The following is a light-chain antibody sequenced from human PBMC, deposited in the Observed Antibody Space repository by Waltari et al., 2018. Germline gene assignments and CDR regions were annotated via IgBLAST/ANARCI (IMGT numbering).Light chain of an antibody. CDR1: SSNIGSNY. Sequence: QSVLTQPPSASGTPGQRVTISCSGSSSNIGSNYVYWYQQLPGTAPKLLIYRNNQRPSGVPDRFSGSESGTSACLAISGLRSEDEADYYCAAWDDSLSGVVFGVGTKLTVL. V-gene: IGLV1-47*01. J-gene: IGLJ2*01. CDR2: RNN. CDR3: AAWDDSLSGVV.